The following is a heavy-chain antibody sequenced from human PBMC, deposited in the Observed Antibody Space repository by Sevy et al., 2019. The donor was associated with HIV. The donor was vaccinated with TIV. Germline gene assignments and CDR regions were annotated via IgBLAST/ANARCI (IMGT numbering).Heavy chain of an antibody. CDR1: GFIFSTYG. Sequence: GGSLRLSCGASGFIFSTYGMHWVRQAPGKGLEWVALIWYDGSSKYYADSVQGRFTISRDNSKNTLDLQMNSLRDEDTAVYYCGSGASIVAAGNFAYRGQGTLATPSS. CDR2: IWYDGSSK. J-gene: IGHJ4*02. V-gene: IGHV3-33*08. D-gene: IGHD6-13*01. CDR3: GSGASIVAAGNFAY.